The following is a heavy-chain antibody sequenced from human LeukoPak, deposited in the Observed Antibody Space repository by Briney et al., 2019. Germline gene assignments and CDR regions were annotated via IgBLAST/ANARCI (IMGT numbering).Heavy chain of an antibody. CDR3: ARQAAAEVIIDY. D-gene: IGHD6-13*01. Sequence: SETLSLTCSVSGGSIGSSNHYWGWIRQPPGKGLEWIGSIYYTGTTYYNVSLKSRVTISVDTSKNQFSLKLSSVTAADTAVYYCARQAAAEVIIDYWGQGTLVAVSS. CDR1: GGSIGSSNHY. CDR2: IYYTGTT. V-gene: IGHV4-39*01. J-gene: IGHJ4*02.